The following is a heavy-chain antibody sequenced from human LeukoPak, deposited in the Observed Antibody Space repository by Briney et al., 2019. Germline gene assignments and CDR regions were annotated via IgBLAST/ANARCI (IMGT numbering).Heavy chain of an antibody. J-gene: IGHJ4*02. CDR2: INWNGRST. V-gene: IGHV3-20*04. CDR1: GFTFDDYD. Sequence: PGGSLRLSCAASGFTFDDYDLNWVRQAPEKGLEWVSGINWNGRSTGYADSVKGRFTISRDNAKNSLYLQMNSLRAEEDTAFYYCARATPRAPGHFDYWGQGILVTVSS. D-gene: IGHD1-1*01. CDR3: ARATPRAPGHFDY.